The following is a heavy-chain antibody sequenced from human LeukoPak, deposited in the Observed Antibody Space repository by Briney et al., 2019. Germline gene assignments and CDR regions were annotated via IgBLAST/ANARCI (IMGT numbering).Heavy chain of an antibody. J-gene: IGHJ3*01. CDR1: GGAISSGDYY. D-gene: IGHD2/OR15-2a*01. CDR2: SYYSGST. Sequence: SETLSLTCTVSGGAISSGDYYGSWIRQPPGKGLERLGDSYYSGSTYDNPSLQSRVPISVHTSKNQFSLKLSSVTAADTAVYYCARDRFLVTCDLWGQGTMVSVS. V-gene: IGHV4-30-4*01. CDR3: ARDRFLVTCDL.